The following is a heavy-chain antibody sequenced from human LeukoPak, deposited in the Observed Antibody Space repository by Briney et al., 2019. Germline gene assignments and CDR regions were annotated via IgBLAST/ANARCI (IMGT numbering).Heavy chain of an antibody. Sequence: GESLQISCKGSGYSINNYWIGWVRQMPGKGLEWMGIIYPADSDIRYSPSFQGQVTISADKSISTAYLQWSSLKASDTAMYYCARQEYCSGGSCYTWFDPWGQGTLVTVSS. V-gene: IGHV5-51*01. D-gene: IGHD2-15*01. CDR1: GYSINNYW. J-gene: IGHJ5*02. CDR2: IYPADSDI. CDR3: ARQEYCSGGSCYTWFDP.